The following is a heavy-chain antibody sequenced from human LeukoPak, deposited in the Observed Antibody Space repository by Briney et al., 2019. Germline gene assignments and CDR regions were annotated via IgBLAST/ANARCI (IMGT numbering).Heavy chain of an antibody. V-gene: IGHV3-30-3*01. CDR3: ARDTRPKRHYYDSSGNSAPLAEDNWFDP. D-gene: IGHD3-22*01. CDR1: GFTFSSYD. CDR2: ISYDGSNK. J-gene: IGHJ5*02. Sequence: GGSLRLSCVASGFTFSSYDMHWVRQAPGKGLEWVAVISYDGSNKYYADFVKGRFTISRDSSDNTLFLQMNSLRLDDTAVYYCARDTRPKRHYYDSSGNSAPLAEDNWFDPWGQGTLVTVSS.